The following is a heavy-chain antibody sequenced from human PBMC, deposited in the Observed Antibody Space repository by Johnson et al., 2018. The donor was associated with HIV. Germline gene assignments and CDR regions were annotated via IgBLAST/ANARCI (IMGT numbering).Heavy chain of an antibody. Sequence: VRLVESGGGLVQPGGSLRLSCAASGFSLSDYDMHWVRQHIGKGLEWVSEIDTVGDTYYPASVKGRFTTSRENAKNSFDRQMNSLTAGDTAVYYCSRRSTRSDGFDLWGQGTMVIVSS. D-gene: IGHD2-2*01. CDR2: IDTVGDT. CDR3: SRRSTRSDGFDL. J-gene: IGHJ3*01. V-gene: IGHV3-13*01. CDR1: GFSLSDYD.